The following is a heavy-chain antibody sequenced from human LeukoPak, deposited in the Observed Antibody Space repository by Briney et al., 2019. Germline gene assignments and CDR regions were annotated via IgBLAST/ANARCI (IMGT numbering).Heavy chain of an antibody. D-gene: IGHD3-3*01. J-gene: IGHJ4*02. CDR3: ALGGFWSGYDY. CDR2: ISTTGSNI. Sequence: GGSLGLSCAASGFTFSGYEMNWVRQAPGKGLEWISYISTTGSNIYYADFVKGRFTISRDNAKNSLYLQMDSLRAEDTAVYYCALGGFWSGYDYWGQGTLVTVSS. CDR1: GFTFSGYE. V-gene: IGHV3-48*03.